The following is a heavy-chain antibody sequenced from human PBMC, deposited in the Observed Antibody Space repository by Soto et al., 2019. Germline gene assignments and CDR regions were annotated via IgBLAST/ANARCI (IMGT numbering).Heavy chain of an antibody. CDR2: IYYSGST. J-gene: IGHJ5*02. CDR3: ARHDIVLVPAAMPENWFDP. D-gene: IGHD2-2*01. CDR1: GGSISSSSYY. V-gene: IGHV4-39*01. Sequence: QLQLQESGPGLVKPSETLSLTCTVSGGSISSSSYYWGWIRQPPGKGLEWIGSIYYSGSTYYNPSLKSRVNISVDTSKNQFSLKLSSVTAADTAVYYCARHDIVLVPAAMPENWFDPWGQGTLVTVSS.